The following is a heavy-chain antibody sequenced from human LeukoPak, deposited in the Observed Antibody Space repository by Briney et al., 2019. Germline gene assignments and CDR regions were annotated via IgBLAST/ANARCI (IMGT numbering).Heavy chain of an antibody. CDR2: ISGSGDST. Sequence: LTGGSLRLSCVASGLTFSNYGMSWVRQAPGKGLEWVSVISGSGDSTYYADSVKGRFTISRDNSKNTLYLQMNSLKVDDTAVYFCAKDPTTVTVDHYGMDVWGQGTTVTVSS. CDR1: GLTFSNYG. D-gene: IGHD4-17*01. CDR3: AKDPTTVTVDHYGMDV. J-gene: IGHJ6*02. V-gene: IGHV3-23*01.